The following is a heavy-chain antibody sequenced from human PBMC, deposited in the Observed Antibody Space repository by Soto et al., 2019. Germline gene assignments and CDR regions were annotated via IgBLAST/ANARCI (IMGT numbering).Heavy chain of an antibody. J-gene: IGHJ4*02. CDR3: ARDEFYYPSSGFYRFDY. Sequence: PGGSLRLSCEASGFTFNFFGMSWVRQAPGKGLEWVSVISDSGGRTDYAASVKGRFTISRDNSKNTLYLQMNSLRAEDTAVYYCARDEFYYPSSGFYRFDYWGQGILGTVSS. CDR2: ISDSGGRT. V-gene: IGHV3-23*01. CDR1: GFTFNFFG. D-gene: IGHD3-22*01.